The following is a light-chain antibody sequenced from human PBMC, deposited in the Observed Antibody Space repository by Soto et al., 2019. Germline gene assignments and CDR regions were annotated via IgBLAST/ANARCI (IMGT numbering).Light chain of an antibody. Sequence: EIVMTQSPATLSVSPGERATLSCRASQSVSSNLAWYQQNPGQAPRLLIYGASTRATGIPARFSGSGSGTEFTLTISSLQSEDVAVYYCQQYNNWPRVFGQGTKVEIK. CDR2: GAS. CDR3: QQYNNWPRV. CDR1: QSVSSN. J-gene: IGKJ1*01. V-gene: IGKV3-15*01.